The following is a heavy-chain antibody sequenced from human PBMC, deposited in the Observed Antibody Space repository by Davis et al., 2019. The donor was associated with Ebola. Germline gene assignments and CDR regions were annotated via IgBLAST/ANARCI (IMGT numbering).Heavy chain of an antibody. CDR2: IKQDGSEK. V-gene: IGHV3-7*03. CDR3: ASESSSGYLDY. J-gene: IGHJ4*02. D-gene: IGHD3-22*01. CDR1: RFTFSSYA. Sequence: GGSLRPSCAASRFTFSSYAMHWVRQAPGKGLEWVANIKQDGSEKYYVDSVKGRFTISRDNAKNSLYLQMNSLRAEDTAVYYCASESSSGYLDYWGQGTLVTVSS.